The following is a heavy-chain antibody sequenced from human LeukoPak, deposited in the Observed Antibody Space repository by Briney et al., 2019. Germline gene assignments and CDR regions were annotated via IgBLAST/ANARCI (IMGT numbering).Heavy chain of an antibody. CDR2: ISSNGGST. Sequence: GGSLRLSCLASGFTFRSYAMHWVRQAPGKGLEYVSAISSNGGSTYYADSVKGRFTISRDNAKNSLYPQMNSLRAEDTGVYYCAGDTYSRYDYWGQGTLVTVSS. J-gene: IGHJ4*02. D-gene: IGHD6-6*01. CDR3: AGDTYSRYDY. V-gene: IGHV3-64*04. CDR1: GFTFRSYA.